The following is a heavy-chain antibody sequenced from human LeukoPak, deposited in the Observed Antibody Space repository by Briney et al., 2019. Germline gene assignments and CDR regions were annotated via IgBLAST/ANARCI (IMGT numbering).Heavy chain of an antibody. V-gene: IGHV4-39*01. CDR2: TYYSGST. D-gene: IGHD1/OR15-1a*01. CDR1: GGSISSSSYY. Sequence: KPSETLSLTCTVSGGSISSSSYYWGWIRQPPGKGLEWIGSTYYSGSTYYNPSLKSRVTISVDTSKNQFSLKLSSVTAADTAVYYCASQPRETKPNWFDPWGQGTLVTVSS. J-gene: IGHJ5*02. CDR3: ASQPRETKPNWFDP.